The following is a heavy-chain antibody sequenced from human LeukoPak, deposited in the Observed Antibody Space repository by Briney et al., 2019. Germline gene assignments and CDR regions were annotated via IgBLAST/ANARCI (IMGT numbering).Heavy chain of an antibody. CDR2: IPYDGSNK. D-gene: IGHD3-10*01. V-gene: IGHV3-30*01. CDR3: ARTYYYGSGSYHFDY. J-gene: IGHJ4*02. CDR1: GFTFSSYA. Sequence: GRSLRLSCAASGFTFSSYAMHWVRQAPGKGLEWVAVIPYDGSNKYYADSVKGRFTISRDNSKNTLYLQMNSLRAEDTAVYYCARTYYYGSGSYHFDYWGQGTLVTVSS.